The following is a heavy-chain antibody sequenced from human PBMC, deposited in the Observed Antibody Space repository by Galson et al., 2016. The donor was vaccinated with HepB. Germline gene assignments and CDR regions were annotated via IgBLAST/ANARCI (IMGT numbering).Heavy chain of an antibody. Sequence: SLRLSCAASGFRFSGHGMHWVRQAPGKGLEWVGIISYNGIDKYIADSVKGRFSISRDNSRNTLYLQMNSLRPEDTAVYYCAKGGDNWNFFDSCGQGTLVTVSS. CDR3: AKGGDNWNFFDS. V-gene: IGHV3-30*18. CDR2: ISYNGIDK. D-gene: IGHD1-7*01. J-gene: IGHJ4*02. CDR1: GFRFSGHG.